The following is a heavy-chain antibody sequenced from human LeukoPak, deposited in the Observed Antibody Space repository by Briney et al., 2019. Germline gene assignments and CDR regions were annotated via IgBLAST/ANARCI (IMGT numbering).Heavy chain of an antibody. Sequence: GGSLRLSCAASGFTVSSSYMSWVRQAPGKGLEWVSVIHSGGKTYYADSVKGRFSISRDNSKNTLYLQMNSLRAEDTAVYYCAKTRPLDSSSWSHGDYWGQGTLVTVSS. V-gene: IGHV3-53*01. CDR1: GFTVSSSY. J-gene: IGHJ4*02. D-gene: IGHD6-13*01. CDR2: IHSGGKT. CDR3: AKTRPLDSSSWSHGDY.